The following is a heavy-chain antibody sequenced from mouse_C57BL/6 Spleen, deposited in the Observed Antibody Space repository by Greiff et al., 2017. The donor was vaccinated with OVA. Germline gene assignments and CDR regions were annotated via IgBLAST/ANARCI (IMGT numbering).Heavy chain of an antibody. Sequence: QVQLQQSGAELVRPGTSVKVSCKASGYAFTNYLIEWVKQRPGQGLEWIGVINPGSGGTNYNEKFTGKATLTADKSSSTAYMQLSNLTYEDSAVYFGAREDDEGPRRQFAYWGQGTLVTVSA. CDR2: INPGSGGT. D-gene: IGHD2-3*01. CDR1: GYAFTNYL. CDR3: AREDDEGPRRQFAY. V-gene: IGHV1-54*01. J-gene: IGHJ3*01.